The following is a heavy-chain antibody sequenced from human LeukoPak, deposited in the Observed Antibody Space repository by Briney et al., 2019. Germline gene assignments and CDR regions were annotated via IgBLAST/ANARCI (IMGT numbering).Heavy chain of an antibody. J-gene: IGHJ4*02. CDR3: ARVEGWLQNRWYFDY. V-gene: IGHV1-46*01. D-gene: IGHD5-24*01. CDR2: INPSGGST. Sequence: ASVKVSCKASGYTFTSYYMHWVRQAPGQGLEWMGIINPSGGSTSYAQKFQGRVTMTRDMSTSTVYMELSSLRSEDTAVYYCARVEGWLQNRWYFDYWGQGTLVTVSS. CDR1: GYTFTSYY.